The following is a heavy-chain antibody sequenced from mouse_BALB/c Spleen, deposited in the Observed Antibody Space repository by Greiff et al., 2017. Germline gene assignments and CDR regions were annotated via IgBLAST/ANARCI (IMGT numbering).Heavy chain of an antibody. CDR3: ARDYYRYDYAMDY. CDR2: IWGDGST. CDR1: GFSLTGYG. D-gene: IGHD2-14*01. V-gene: IGHV2-6-7*01. Sequence: QVQLQQSGPGLVAPSQSLSITCTVSGFSLTGYGVNWVRQPPGKGLEWLGMIWGDGSTDYNSALKSRLSISKDNSKSQVFLKMNSLQTDDTARYYCARDYYRYDYAMDYWGQGTSVTVSS. J-gene: IGHJ4*01.